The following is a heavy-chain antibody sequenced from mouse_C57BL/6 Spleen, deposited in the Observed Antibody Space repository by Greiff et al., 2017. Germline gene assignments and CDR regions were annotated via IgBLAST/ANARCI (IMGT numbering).Heavy chain of an antibody. Sequence: QVQLKQSGAELVKPGASVKISCKASGYAFSSYWMNWVKQRPGKGLEWIGQIYPGDGDTNYNGKFKGKATLTADKSSSTAYMQLSSLTSEDSAVYFCARRGIHYYGSSRGGYAMDYWGQGTSDTVSS. CDR3: ARRGIHYYGSSRGGYAMDY. J-gene: IGHJ4*01. CDR2: IYPGDGDT. V-gene: IGHV1-80*01. CDR1: GYAFSSYW. D-gene: IGHD1-1*01.